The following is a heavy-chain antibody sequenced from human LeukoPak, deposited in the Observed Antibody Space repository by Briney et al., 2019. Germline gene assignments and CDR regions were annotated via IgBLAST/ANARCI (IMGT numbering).Heavy chain of an antibody. J-gene: IGHJ4*02. V-gene: IGHV4-39*07. CDR3: ARGSGWYALVDY. CDR1: GGSISSSSYY. D-gene: IGHD6-19*01. Sequence: SETLSLTCTVSGGSISSSSYYWGWIRQPPGKGLEWIGSIYYSGSTYYNPSLKSRVTISVDTSKNQFSLKLSSVTAADTAVYYCARGSGWYALVDYWGQGTLVTVSS. CDR2: IYYSGST.